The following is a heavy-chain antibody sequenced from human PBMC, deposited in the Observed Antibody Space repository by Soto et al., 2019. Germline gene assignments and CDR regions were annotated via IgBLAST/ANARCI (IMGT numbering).Heavy chain of an antibody. CDR2: IIPIFGTA. J-gene: IGHJ6*02. D-gene: IGHD3-16*01. Sequence: QVQLVQSGAEVKKPGSSVKVSCKASGGTFSSYAISWVRQAPGQGLEWMGGIIPIFGTANYAQKFQGRVTISADKTKGTGYMEVSSLRSEGTAVYYCARGTNDYVWGGYSSRGGSSYGMDVWGQGTTVTVSS. V-gene: IGHV1-69*06. CDR1: GGTFSSYA. CDR3: ARGTNDYVWGGYSSRGGSSYGMDV.